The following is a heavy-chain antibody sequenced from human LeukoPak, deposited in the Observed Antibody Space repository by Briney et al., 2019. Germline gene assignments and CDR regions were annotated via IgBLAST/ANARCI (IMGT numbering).Heavy chain of an antibody. V-gene: IGHV4-59*01. Sequence: SETLSLTCTVSGGSISSDYWSWIRQPPGKGLEWIGYIYYIGSNNYNPSLKSRITISVDTSKSHFSLKLSSVNAADTAVYYCARVVGATGSSDYWGQGTLVTVSS. CDR3: ARVVGATGSSDY. CDR2: IYYIGSN. J-gene: IGHJ4*02. CDR1: GGSISSDY. D-gene: IGHD1-26*01.